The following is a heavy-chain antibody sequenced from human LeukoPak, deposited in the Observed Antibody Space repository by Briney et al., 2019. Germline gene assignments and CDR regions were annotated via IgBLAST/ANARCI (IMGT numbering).Heavy chain of an antibody. CDR3: ARVKRYCSGGSCYGGFDP. V-gene: IGHV4-59*01. J-gene: IGHJ5*02. CDR2: IYYSGST. Sequence: PSETLSLTCTVSGGSISSYYWSWIRQPPGKGLEWIGYIYYSGSTNYNPSLKSRVTISVDTSKNQFSLKLSYVTAADTAVYYCARVKRYCSGGSCYGGFDPWGQGTLVTVSS. D-gene: IGHD2-15*01. CDR1: GGSISSYY.